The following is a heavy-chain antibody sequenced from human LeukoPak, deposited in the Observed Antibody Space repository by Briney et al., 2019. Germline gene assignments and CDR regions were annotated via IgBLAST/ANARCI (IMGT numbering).Heavy chain of an antibody. J-gene: IGHJ4*02. CDR1: GFTFSDYY. D-gene: IGHD5-24*01. V-gene: IGHV3-11*06. CDR3: ARGQGWLQYFDY. Sequence: GGSLRLSCAASGFTFSDYYMSWIRQAPGKGLEWVSYISSSSSYTNYADSVKGRLTISRDNAKNSLYLQMNSLRAEDTAVYYCARGQGWLQYFDYWGQGTLVTVSS. CDR2: ISSSSSYT.